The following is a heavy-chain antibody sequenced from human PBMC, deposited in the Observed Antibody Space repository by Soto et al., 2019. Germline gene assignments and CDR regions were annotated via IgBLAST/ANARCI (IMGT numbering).Heavy chain of an antibody. D-gene: IGHD5-12*01. CDR2: IIPILGIA. V-gene: IGHV1-69*02. J-gene: IGHJ6*02. CDR3: VYIVATKRSGYGMDV. Sequence: QVQLVQSGAAVKKPGSSVKVSCKASGGTFSSYTISWVRQAPGQGLEWMGRIIPILGIANYAQKFQGRVTITADKSTSTAYMELSSLRSEDTAVYYCVYIVATKRSGYGMDVWGQGTTVTVSS. CDR1: GGTFSSYT.